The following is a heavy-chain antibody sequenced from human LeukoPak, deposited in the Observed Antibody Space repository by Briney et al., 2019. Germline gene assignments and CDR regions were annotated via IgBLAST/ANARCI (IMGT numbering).Heavy chain of an antibody. CDR1: GGSVRSSF. CDR3: ARAGKDMATNHYFDY. CDR2: IYYSGST. J-gene: IGHJ4*02. D-gene: IGHD5-24*01. Sequence: SETLSLTCTVSGGSVRSSFWSWIHQPPGKGLEWIWYIYYSGSTNYTTSLKSRLTISVDTSKNQISLNLSSATGADTAVYYCARAGKDMATNHYFDYWREGTLVTVSS. V-gene: IGHV4-59*02.